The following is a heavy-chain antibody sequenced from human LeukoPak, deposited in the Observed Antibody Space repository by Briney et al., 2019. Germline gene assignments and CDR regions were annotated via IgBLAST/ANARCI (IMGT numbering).Heavy chain of an antibody. CDR1: GGSISNFY. CDR3: ARHRSSGDDY. D-gene: IGHD6-25*01. CDR2: MAYSGST. Sequence: SETLSLTCTVSGGSISNFYCNWIRQPPGKGLEWIGYMAYSGSTNSNPSLKSRVTMSSDRAKKQFSLKLNSVTAADTAVYYCARHRSSGDDYWGQGTLVTVSS. V-gene: IGHV4-59*08. J-gene: IGHJ4*02.